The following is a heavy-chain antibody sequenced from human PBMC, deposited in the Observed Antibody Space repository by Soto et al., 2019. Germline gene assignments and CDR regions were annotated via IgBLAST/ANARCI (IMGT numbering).Heavy chain of an antibody. CDR1: GTIFSSYT. CDR2: IIPILGET. J-gene: IGHJ6*02. V-gene: IGHV1-69*08. Sequence: QVQLVQSGAEVKKPGSSVRVSCKASGTIFSSYTIIWVRQAPGQGLEWMGRIIPILGETNSAQKFQGRVTLTADKSTNTAYMQLNSPRLEDTAVYYCARGLGGRMDDWGQGTTVTVSS. CDR3: ARGLGGRMDD. D-gene: IGHD3-16*01.